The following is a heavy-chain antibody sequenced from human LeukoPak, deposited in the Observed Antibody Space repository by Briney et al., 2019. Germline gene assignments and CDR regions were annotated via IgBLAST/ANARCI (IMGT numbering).Heavy chain of an antibody. CDR2: IKSKTDGGTT. J-gene: IGHJ4*02. CDR3: TTVGTVVPAGFDY. CDR1: GFTFSNAW. D-gene: IGHD2-2*01. V-gene: IGHV3-15*01. Sequence: GGSLRLSCAASGFTFSNAWMSWVRQAPGKGLEWVGRIKSKTDGGTTDYAAPVKGRFTISRDDSKNTLYLQMNSLKTKDTAVYYCTTVGTVVPAGFDYWGQGTLVTVSS.